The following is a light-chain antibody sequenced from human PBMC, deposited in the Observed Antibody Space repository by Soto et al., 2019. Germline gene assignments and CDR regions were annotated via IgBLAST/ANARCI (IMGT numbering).Light chain of an antibody. V-gene: IGLV1-40*01. CDR1: SSSIGAGYD. CDR3: QSYDSSLSGRVV. CDR2: GDS. J-gene: IGLJ2*01. Sequence: QSVLTQPPSVSGAPGQRVTISCTGGSSSIGAGYDVHWYQHLPGTAPKLLIYGDSKRPSGVPDRFSGSKSGTSASLAITGLQAEDEGDYYCQSYDSSLSGRVVFGGGTKLTVL.